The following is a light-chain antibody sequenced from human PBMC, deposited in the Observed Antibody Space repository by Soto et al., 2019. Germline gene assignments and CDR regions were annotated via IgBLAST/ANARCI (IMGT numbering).Light chain of an antibody. V-gene: IGKV3-20*01. Sequence: EIVLTQSPGTLSLSPGERATLSCRASQSVSSSFLAWYQQRPGQAPRLLIYGASRRATGIPDRFSGSGSGTDFTLTISRLEPEDFSFYACQQYGTSPGTFGQGTKVEIK. CDR3: QQYGTSPGT. CDR1: QSVSSSF. CDR2: GAS. J-gene: IGKJ1*01.